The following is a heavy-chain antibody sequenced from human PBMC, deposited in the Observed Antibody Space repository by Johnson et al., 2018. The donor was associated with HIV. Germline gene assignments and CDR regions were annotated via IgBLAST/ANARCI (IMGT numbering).Heavy chain of an antibody. Sequence: QVQLVESGGGVVRPGGSLRLSCAASGFTFSSFGMHWVRQAPGKGLEWVAFIWYDGTNKYYADSVKGRFTISRDNSKNTLDLQMNSLRVEDAAVYYCATSTASDAFDIWGQGTMVTVSS. D-gene: IGHD1-1*01. CDR1: GFTFSSFG. CDR3: ATSTASDAFDI. V-gene: IGHV3-30*02. CDR2: IWYDGTNK. J-gene: IGHJ3*02.